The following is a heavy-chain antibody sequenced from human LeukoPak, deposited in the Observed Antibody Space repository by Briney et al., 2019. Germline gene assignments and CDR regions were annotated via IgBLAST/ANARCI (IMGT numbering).Heavy chain of an antibody. CDR3: ARGDTVAARPGRFDY. CDR2: IIHRGST. V-gene: IGHV4-34*01. D-gene: IGHD6-6*01. J-gene: IGHJ4*02. Sequence: SETLSLTCAVYGGSFSGYYWSWIRQPPGKGLEWVGEIIHRGSTNYNPSLKSRVTISVDTSKNQFSLKVSSVTAADTAVYYCARGDTVAARPGRFDYWGQGTLVTVSS. CDR1: GGSFSGYY.